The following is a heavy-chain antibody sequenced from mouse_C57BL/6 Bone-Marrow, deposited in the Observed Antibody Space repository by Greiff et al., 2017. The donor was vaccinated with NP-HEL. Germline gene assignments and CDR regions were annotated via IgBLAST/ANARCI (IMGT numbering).Heavy chain of an antibody. CDR3: AGYGPDAMDY. CDR2: IYPSDSET. J-gene: IGHJ4*01. D-gene: IGHD1-1*01. CDR1: GYTFTSYW. Sequence: QVQLQQSGAELVRPGSSVKLSCKASGYTFTSYWMAWVKQRPGQGLEWIGNIYPSDSETHYNQKFKDKATLTVDKSSSTAYLQLSSLTAEDAAIYYCAGYGPDAMDYWGQGTSVTVSS. V-gene: IGHV1-61*01.